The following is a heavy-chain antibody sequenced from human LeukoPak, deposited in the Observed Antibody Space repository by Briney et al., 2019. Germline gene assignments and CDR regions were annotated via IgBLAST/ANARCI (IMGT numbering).Heavy chain of an antibody. D-gene: IGHD2-2*01. CDR3: AKDCSSTSCSPGMDV. J-gene: IGHJ6*02. CDR1: GYTFSSYG. Sequence: PGRSLRLSCAASGYTFSSYGMHWVRQAPGKGLEWVAVISYDGSNKYYADSVKGRFTISRDNSKNTLYLQMNSLRAEDTAVYYCAKDCSSTSCSPGMDVWGQGTTVTVSS. CDR2: ISYDGSNK. V-gene: IGHV3-30*18.